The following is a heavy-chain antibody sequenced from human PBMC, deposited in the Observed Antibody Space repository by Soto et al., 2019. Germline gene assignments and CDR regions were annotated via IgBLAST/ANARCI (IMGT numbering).Heavy chain of an antibody. CDR1: GGSISSYY. CDR2: IYYSGST. V-gene: IGHV4-59*01. J-gene: IGHJ5*02. D-gene: IGHD3-3*01. Sequence: PSETLSLTCTVSGGSISSYYWSWIRQPPGKGLEWIGYIYYSGSTNYNPSLKSRVTISVDTSKNQFSLKLSSVTAADTAVYYCARTHTIFGVVYNWFDPWGQGTLVTVSS. CDR3: ARTHTIFGVVYNWFDP.